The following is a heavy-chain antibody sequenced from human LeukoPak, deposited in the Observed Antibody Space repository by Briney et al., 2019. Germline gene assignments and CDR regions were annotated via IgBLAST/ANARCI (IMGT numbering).Heavy chain of an antibody. Sequence: GGSLRLSCAASGFTFSSYAMSWVRQAPGKGLEWVSAISGSGGSTYYADSVKGRFTISRDNAKNSLYLQMNSLRAEDTAVYYCARETGYSSRYFDYWGQGTLVTVSS. CDR1: GFTFSSYA. CDR3: ARETGYSSRYFDY. CDR2: ISGSGGST. D-gene: IGHD6-13*01. V-gene: IGHV3-23*01. J-gene: IGHJ4*02.